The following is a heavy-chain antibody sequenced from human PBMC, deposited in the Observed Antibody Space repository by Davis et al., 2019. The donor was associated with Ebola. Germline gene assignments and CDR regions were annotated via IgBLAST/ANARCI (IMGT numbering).Heavy chain of an antibody. Sequence: PGGSLRLSCAASGFTFSSYGMHWVRQAPGKGLEWVSAISGSGGSTYYADSVKGRFTISRDNSKNTLYLQMNSLRAEDTAVYYCAKSEDFWSGYRPDYWGQGTLVTVSS. V-gene: IGHV3-23*01. CDR2: ISGSGGST. D-gene: IGHD3-3*01. CDR3: AKSEDFWSGYRPDY. CDR1: GFTFSSYG. J-gene: IGHJ4*02.